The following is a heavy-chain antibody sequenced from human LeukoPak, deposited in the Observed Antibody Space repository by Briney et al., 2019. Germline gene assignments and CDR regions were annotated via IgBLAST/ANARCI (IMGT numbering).Heavy chain of an antibody. CDR1: GFTFRNYN. CDR2: ISSSSNII. D-gene: IGHD3-10*01. CDR3: ARDFAREFTIDY. Sequence: TGGSLRLSCAASGFTFRNYNMNWVRQPPGKGLQWVSYISSSSNIIYYADSVKGRFTISRDNAKNSLFLQMNSLRAEDTAVYYCARDFAREFTIDYWGQGTLVTVSS. V-gene: IGHV3-48*01. J-gene: IGHJ4*02.